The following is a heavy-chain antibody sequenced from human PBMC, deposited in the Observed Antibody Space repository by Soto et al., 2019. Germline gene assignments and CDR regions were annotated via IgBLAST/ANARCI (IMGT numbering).Heavy chain of an antibody. V-gene: IGHV3-48*02. CDR1: GFTFSSYS. J-gene: IGHJ6*02. CDR2: ISGSSTI. Sequence: EVQLVESGGGLVQPGGSLRVSCAASGFTFSSYSINWVRQAPGKGLKWVSYISGSSTIYYADSVKGRFTISRDNAKNSLYLQMNSLRDEDTAVYYCARVGLGLFGMDVWGQGTTVTVS. D-gene: IGHD3-16*01. CDR3: ARVGLGLFGMDV.